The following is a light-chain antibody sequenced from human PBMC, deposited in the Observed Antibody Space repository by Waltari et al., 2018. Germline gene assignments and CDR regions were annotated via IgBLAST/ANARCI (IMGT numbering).Light chain of an antibody. CDR1: RPNIGNNV. Sequence: QSVLTQPPSVPEAPRQRVTIPCSGSRPNIGNNVVNWYQQTPGKAPKLLIYYDDLLPSGVSDRFSGSKSGTSASLAINGLQSEDEADYYCSAWDDSLNGRVFGGGTKLTVL. CDR2: YDD. V-gene: IGLV1-36*01. CDR3: SAWDDSLNGRV. J-gene: IGLJ2*01.